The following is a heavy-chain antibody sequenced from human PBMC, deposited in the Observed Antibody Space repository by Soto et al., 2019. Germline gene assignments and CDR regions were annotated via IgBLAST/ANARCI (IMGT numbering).Heavy chain of an antibody. D-gene: IGHD3-9*01. Sequence: GGSLRLSCAASGFTFSSYAMSWVRQAPGKGLEWVSAISGSGGSTYYADSVKGRFTISRDNSKNTLYLQMNSLRAEDTAVYYCAKAGDILTGYYDEYSQHWGQGTLVTVSS. CDR3: AKAGDILTGYYDEYSQH. V-gene: IGHV3-23*01. J-gene: IGHJ1*01. CDR1: GFTFSSYA. CDR2: ISGSGGST.